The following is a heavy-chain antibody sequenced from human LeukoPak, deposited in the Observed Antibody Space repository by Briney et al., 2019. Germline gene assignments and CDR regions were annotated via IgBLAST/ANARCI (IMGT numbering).Heavy chain of an antibody. CDR2: IYYSGST. V-gene: IGHV4-39*01. Sequence: PSETLSLTCAVSGGSISSSSYYRGWIRQPPGKGLEWIGSIYYSGSTYYNPSLKSRVTISVDTSKNQFSLKLSSVTAADTAVYYCARRGRVVDYYFDYWGQGTLVTVSS. J-gene: IGHJ4*02. CDR3: ARRGRVVDYYFDY. CDR1: GGSISSSSYY. D-gene: IGHD2-2*01.